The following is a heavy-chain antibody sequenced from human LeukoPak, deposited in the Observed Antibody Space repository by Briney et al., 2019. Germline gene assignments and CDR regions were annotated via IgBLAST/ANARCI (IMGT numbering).Heavy chain of an antibody. V-gene: IGHV3-23*01. Sequence: GGSLRLSCAASGLTFSRYAMSWVRQAPGKGLEWVSGVSTSGGSTYYADSVKGRFTISRDNSKNTLHLQMNSLRAEDTVIYYCAKQAYDSPRTDFDYWGQGTLVTVSS. D-gene: IGHD3-22*01. CDR2: VSTSGGST. J-gene: IGHJ4*02. CDR3: AKQAYDSPRTDFDY. CDR1: GLTFSRYA.